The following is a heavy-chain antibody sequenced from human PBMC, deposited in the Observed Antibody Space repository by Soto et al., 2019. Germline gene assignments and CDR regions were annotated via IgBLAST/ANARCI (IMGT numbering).Heavy chain of an antibody. J-gene: IGHJ5*02. V-gene: IGHV4-34*01. CDR1: GGSFSGYY. CDR3: AGGIAAAGSVNWFDP. Sequence: SETLSLTCAVYGGSFSGYYWSWIRQPPGKGLEWIGEINHSGSTNYNPSLKSRVTISVDTSKNQFSLKLSSVTAADTAVYYCAGGIAAAGSVNWFDPWGQGTLVT. CDR2: INHSGST. D-gene: IGHD6-13*01.